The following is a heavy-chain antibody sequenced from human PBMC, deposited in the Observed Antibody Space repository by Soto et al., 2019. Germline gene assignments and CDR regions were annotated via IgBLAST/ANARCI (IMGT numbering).Heavy chain of an antibody. V-gene: IGHV4-30-4*01. CDR1: GGSISSDDYY. Sequence: PSETLSLTCTVSGGSISSDDYYWSWIRQPPGKGLEWIGYIYYTGRTSYNPSLSGRLTISVDTSKSHFSLRLSSVTAADTAVYYCARDRANTPDYFDFWGQGTLVTVSS. CDR3: ARDRANTPDYFDF. J-gene: IGHJ4*02. CDR2: IYYTGRT.